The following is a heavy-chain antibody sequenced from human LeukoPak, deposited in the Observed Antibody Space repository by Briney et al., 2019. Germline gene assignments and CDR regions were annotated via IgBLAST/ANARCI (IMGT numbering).Heavy chain of an antibody. Sequence: GSLRLSCTASGFTFSNAWMSWVRQAPGKGLEWVGRIKSKTDGGTMDLAAPVKGRFTISRDDSQNTLYLQMKSLKTEDTAIYFRTTDHTYYDSLTGYVNYFDYWGQGTLVTVSS. V-gene: IGHV3-15*01. CDR1: GFTFSNAW. CDR3: TTDHTYYDSLTGYVNYFDY. J-gene: IGHJ4*02. CDR2: IKSKTDGGTM. D-gene: IGHD3-9*01.